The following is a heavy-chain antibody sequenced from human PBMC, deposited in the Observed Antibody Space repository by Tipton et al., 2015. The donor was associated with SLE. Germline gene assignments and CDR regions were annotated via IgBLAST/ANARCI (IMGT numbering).Heavy chain of an antibody. J-gene: IGHJ2*01. V-gene: IGHV4-34*01. CDR1: GFTFSNYY. D-gene: IGHD7-27*01. CDR3: ARLNWGRHWYFDL. CDR2: INKNGGT. Sequence: LRLSCAASGFTFSNYYMSWIRQAPGKGLEWIGEINKNGGTNFAPSLKSRVSMSIDRSKNQFSLKLNSVTAADTAVYFCARLNWGRHWYFDLWGRGTLVTVSS.